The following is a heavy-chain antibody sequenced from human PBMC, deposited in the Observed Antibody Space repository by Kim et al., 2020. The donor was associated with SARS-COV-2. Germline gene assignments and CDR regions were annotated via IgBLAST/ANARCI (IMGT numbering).Heavy chain of an antibody. CDR3: ARGGYGSGSYRVDAFDI. CDR2: INPSGGST. Sequence: ASVKVSCKASGYTFTSYYMHWVRQAPGQGLEWMGIINPSGGSTSYAQKFQGRVTMTRDTSTSTVYMELSSLRSEDTAVYYCARGGYGSGSYRVDAFDIWGQGTMVTVSS. J-gene: IGHJ3*02. CDR1: GYTFTSYY. V-gene: IGHV1-46*01. D-gene: IGHD3-10*01.